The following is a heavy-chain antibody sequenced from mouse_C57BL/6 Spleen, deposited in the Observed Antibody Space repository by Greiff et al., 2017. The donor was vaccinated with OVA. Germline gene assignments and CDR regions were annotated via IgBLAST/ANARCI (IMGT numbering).Heavy chain of an antibody. CDR1: GYAFSSSW. V-gene: IGHV1-82*01. CDR3: ARGDAY. J-gene: IGHJ4*01. CDR2: IYPGDGDT. Sequence: LQESGPELVKPGASVKISCKASGYAFSSSWMNWVKQRPGKGLEWIGRIYPGDGDTNYNGKFKGKATLTADKSSSTAYMQLSSLTSEDSAVYFCARGDAYWGQGTSVTVSS.